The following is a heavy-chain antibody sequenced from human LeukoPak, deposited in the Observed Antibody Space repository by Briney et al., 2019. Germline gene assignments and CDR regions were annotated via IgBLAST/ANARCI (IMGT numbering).Heavy chain of an antibody. V-gene: IGHV4-38-2*02. J-gene: IGHJ4*02. Sequence: PSEILSLTCTVSGYYISDGYYWGWIRPPPGKGLEWIGSFYHSGSTYYNPSLKSRVTISVDTSKNQCSLKLSSVTAADTAVYYCARDPTGYCSSASCYTAYWGQGTPVTVSS. D-gene: IGHD2-2*02. CDR1: GYYISDGYY. CDR3: ARDPTGYCSSASCYTAY. CDR2: FYHSGST.